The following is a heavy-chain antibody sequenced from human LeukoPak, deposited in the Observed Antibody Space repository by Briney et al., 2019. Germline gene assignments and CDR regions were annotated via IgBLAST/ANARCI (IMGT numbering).Heavy chain of an antibody. CDR2: IYTSGST. Sequence: SETLSLTCTVSGGSISSYYWSWIRQPAGKGLEWIGRIYTSGSTNYNPSLKSRVTMSVDTSKNQFSLKLSSVTAADTAVYYCASDGGCSGGSCYEDYFDYWGQGTLVTVSS. CDR3: ASDGGCSGGSCYEDYFDY. V-gene: IGHV4-4*07. J-gene: IGHJ4*02. D-gene: IGHD2-15*01. CDR1: GGSISSYY.